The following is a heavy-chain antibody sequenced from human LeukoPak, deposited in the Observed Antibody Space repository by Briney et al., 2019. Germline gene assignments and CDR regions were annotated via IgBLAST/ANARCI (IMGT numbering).Heavy chain of an antibody. J-gene: IGHJ4*02. Sequence: PGRSLRLSCAASGFTFSSYAMRWVRHAPAKGLEWVSAISFSGGNTYYADSSKGRFPISRDIPKNTLSLQMYSLRAEDTAAYYCANHILGYCSGGSCANFDHWGQGTLVTVSS. D-gene: IGHD2-15*01. V-gene: IGHV3-23*01. CDR3: ANHILGYCSGGSCANFDH. CDR1: GFTFSSYA. CDR2: ISFSGGNT.